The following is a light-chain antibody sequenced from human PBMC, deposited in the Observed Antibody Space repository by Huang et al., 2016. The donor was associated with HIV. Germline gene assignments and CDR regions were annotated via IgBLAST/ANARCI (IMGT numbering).Light chain of an antibody. CDR1: QSVNNNF. CDR2: VVS. CDR3: QQYGRLPWA. V-gene: IGKV3-20*01. J-gene: IGKJ1*01. Sequence: EIVLTQSPGTLSLSPGERAALSCRASQSVNNNFLAWYQQKPGQAPRLLIYVVSSRATGIPDMFSGRGSGTDFTLTISRLEPEDFAVYYCQQYGRLPWAFGQGTKVEIK.